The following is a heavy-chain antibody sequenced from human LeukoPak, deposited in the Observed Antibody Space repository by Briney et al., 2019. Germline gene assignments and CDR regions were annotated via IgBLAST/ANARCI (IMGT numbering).Heavy chain of an antibody. CDR3: ARNFLIWHHDAFDI. J-gene: IGHJ3*02. CDR2: ISSSSSYI. CDR1: GFTFSSYS. D-gene: IGHD2/OR15-2a*01. Sequence: PGGSLRLSCAASGFTFSSYSMNWVRQAPGKGLEWVSSISSSSSYIYYADSVKGRFTVSRDNAKNSLYLQMNSLRAEDTAVYYCARNFLIWHHDAFDIWGQGTMVTVSS. V-gene: IGHV3-21*01.